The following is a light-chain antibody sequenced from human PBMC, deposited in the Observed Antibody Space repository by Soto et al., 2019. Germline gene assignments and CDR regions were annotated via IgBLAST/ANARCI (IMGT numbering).Light chain of an antibody. Sequence: QSVLTQSPSVSGAPGQRVTISCTGSSSNIGAGYDVHWYQHLPGTAPKLLLHGNSNRPSGVPDRFSGSKSGTSASLAITGLQAEDEAEYYCQSYDSSLSGSVFGGGTKLTVL. V-gene: IGLV1-40*01. CDR3: QSYDSSLSGSV. J-gene: IGLJ2*01. CDR2: GNS. CDR1: SSNIGAGYD.